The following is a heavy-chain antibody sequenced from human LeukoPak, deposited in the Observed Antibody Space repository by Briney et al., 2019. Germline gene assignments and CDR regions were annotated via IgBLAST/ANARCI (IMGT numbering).Heavy chain of an antibody. D-gene: IGHD6-19*01. J-gene: IGHJ4*02. CDR1: GGSISSGGYY. V-gene: IGHV4-31*03. CDR3: ARSSSGWRDY. Sequence: SETLSLTCTVSGGSISSGGYYWSWIRQHPGKGLEWIGYIYYSGSTYYNPSLKSRVTISVDTSKNQFSLKLSSVTAADTAVYYCARSSSGWRDYWGQGTLVTVSS. CDR2: IYYSGST.